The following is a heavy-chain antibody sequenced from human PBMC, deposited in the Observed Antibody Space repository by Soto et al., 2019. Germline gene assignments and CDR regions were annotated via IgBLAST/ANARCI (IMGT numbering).Heavy chain of an antibody. Sequence: EVQLVESGGGLVKPGESLRLSCAVSGFTFTNVWMSWVRQAPGKGLEWVGRIKSKTAGETIDYAAVVKGRFTISRDDSKNTLYLQMNSLKTEDTAVYYCTKIGPVAEELVYWGRGTLVTVSS. V-gene: IGHV3-15*01. CDR2: IKSKTAGETI. CDR3: TKIGPVAEELVY. D-gene: IGHD6-13*01. J-gene: IGHJ4*02. CDR1: GFTFTNVW.